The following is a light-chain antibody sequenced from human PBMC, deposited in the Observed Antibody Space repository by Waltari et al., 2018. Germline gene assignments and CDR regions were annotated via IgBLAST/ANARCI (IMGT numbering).Light chain of an antibody. CDR3: QQYDKWLRYS. V-gene: IGKV3-15*01. J-gene: IGKJ2*01. Sequence: IVMTQSPATLSVSPGERATLSCRARQSISPHLAWFQEKPGQAPRLLIYGASTRATGVPARFSGSGSGTYFTLVISSLQSEDFAVYYCQQYDKWLRYSFGQGTKLEIK. CDR2: GAS. CDR1: QSISPH.